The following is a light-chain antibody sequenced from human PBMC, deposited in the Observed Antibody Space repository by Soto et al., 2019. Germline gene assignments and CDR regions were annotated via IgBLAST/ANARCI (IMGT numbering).Light chain of an antibody. CDR2: GAS. CDR1: QSLTNNY. Sequence: IGWPKSHGTLSLSPGERATLSCRASQSLTNNYFAWYQQKPGRALRLLIDGASTRATGIPDRFSGSGSGTDFTLTISRLEPEDVAVYYCQQYEAVVTFGQGTKVDI. CDR3: QQYEAVVT. V-gene: IGKV3-20*01. J-gene: IGKJ1*01.